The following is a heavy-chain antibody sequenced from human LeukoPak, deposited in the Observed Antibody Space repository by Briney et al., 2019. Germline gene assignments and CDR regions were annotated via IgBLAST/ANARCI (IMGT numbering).Heavy chain of an antibody. J-gene: IGHJ4*02. CDR3: AKGGWLEQWPSD. D-gene: IGHD6-19*01. V-gene: IGHV3-23*01. Sequence: GGSLRLSCAASGFTFSSCAMSWVRQAPGKGLEWVSAISGSGSSTYYADSVKGRFTISRDNSKNTLYLQMNSLRAEDTAVYYCAKGGWLEQWPSDWGQGTLVTVSS. CDR2: ISGSGSST. CDR1: GFTFSSCA.